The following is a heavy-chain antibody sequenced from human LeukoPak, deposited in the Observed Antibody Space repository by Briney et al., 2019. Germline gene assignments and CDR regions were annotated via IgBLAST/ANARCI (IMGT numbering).Heavy chain of an antibody. CDR3: ARVGYSSGWYFDY. D-gene: IGHD6-19*01. V-gene: IGHV3-30-3*01. Sequence: GGSLRLSCAASGFTFSSYAMHWVRQAPGKGLEWVAVISYDGSNKYYANSVKGRFTISRDNSKNTLYLQMNSLRAEDTAVYYCARVGYSSGWYFDYWGQGTLVTVSS. CDR2: ISYDGSNK. J-gene: IGHJ4*02. CDR1: GFTFSSYA.